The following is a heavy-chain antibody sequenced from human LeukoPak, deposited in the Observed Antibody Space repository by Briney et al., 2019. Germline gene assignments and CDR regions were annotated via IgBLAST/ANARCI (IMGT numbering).Heavy chain of an antibody. CDR2: ISGSGGKI. Sequence: PGGSLRLSCAASGFTFSSYAMSWVRQAPGKGLEWVSAISGSGGKIYYADSVKGRFTISRDNAKNSLYLQMNSLRAEDTAVYYCAVSQNWSEKDDYWGQGSLVTVSS. D-gene: IGHD1-1*01. CDR1: GFTFSSYA. V-gene: IGHV3-23*01. CDR3: AVSQNWSEKDDY. J-gene: IGHJ4*02.